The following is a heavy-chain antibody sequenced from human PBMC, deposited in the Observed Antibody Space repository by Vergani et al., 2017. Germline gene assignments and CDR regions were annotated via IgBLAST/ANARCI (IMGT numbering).Heavy chain of an antibody. Sequence: EGQLVESGGGLVKPGGSLRLSCAASGFTFSSYAMSWVRQAPGKGLEWVSSISGRSNYIYYADSLKGRFTISRDNSKNSVYLQMNSLRAEDTAVYYCAKEAGSGIDYWGQGTLVTVSS. V-gene: IGHV3-21*02. CDR3: AKEAGSGIDY. CDR2: ISGRSNYI. D-gene: IGHD3-10*01. CDR1: GFTFSSYA. J-gene: IGHJ4*02.